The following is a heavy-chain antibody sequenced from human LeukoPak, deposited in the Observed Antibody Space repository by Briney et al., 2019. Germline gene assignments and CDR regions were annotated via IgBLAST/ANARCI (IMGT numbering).Heavy chain of an antibody. CDR3: ARARVLWFGEFAGYFDY. J-gene: IGHJ4*02. V-gene: IGHV3-11*01. CDR1: GFTFSSYW. D-gene: IGHD3-10*01. Sequence: GGSLRLSCAASGFTFSSYWMSWIRQAPGKGLEWVSYISSSGSTIYYADSVKGRFTISRDNAKNSPYLQMNSLRAEDTAVYYCARARVLWFGEFAGYFDYWGQGTLVTVSS. CDR2: ISSSGSTI.